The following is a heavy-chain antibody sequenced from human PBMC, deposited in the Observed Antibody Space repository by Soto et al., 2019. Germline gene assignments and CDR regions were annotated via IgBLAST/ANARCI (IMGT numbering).Heavy chain of an antibody. Sequence: HLQESGPGLVAPSQTLSLRCTVSGDSIGTGAFYWPWIRQVPGKGLEWIGYVSVSGNAYYNPSLKSRVAMSIETSENQLSLTLLSVTAADAAVYFCGRALGGVSASGVDVWGHGTTVTVSS. CDR3: GRALGGVSASGVDV. J-gene: IGHJ6*02. CDR2: VSVSGNA. V-gene: IGHV4-31*03. D-gene: IGHD3-3*01. CDR1: GDSIGTGAFY.